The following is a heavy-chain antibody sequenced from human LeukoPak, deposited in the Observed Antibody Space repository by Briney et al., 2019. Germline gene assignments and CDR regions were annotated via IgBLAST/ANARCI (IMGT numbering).Heavy chain of an antibody. CDR2: ISWNSGSI. D-gene: IGHD3-22*01. CDR3: AKDMSFNYYDSSGYCFDY. J-gene: IGHJ4*02. Sequence: GRSLRLSCAASGFTFDDYAMHWVRQAPGKGLEWVSGISWNSGSIGYADSVKGRFTISRDNAKNSLYLQMNSLRAEDTALYYCAKDMSFNYYDSSGYCFDYWGQGTRVTVSS. V-gene: IGHV3-9*01. CDR1: GFTFDDYA.